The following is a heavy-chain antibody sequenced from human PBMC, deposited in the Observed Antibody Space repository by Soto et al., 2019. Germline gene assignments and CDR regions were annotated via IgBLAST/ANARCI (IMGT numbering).Heavy chain of an antibody. CDR1: GGSISSGGYY. Sequence: SLTCTVSGGSISSGGYYWSWIRQHPGKGLEWIGYIYYSGSTYYNPSLKSRVTISVDTSKNQFSLKLSSVTAADTAVYYCARDRSVVVVAATEPRRYYGMDVWGQGTTVTVSS. V-gene: IGHV4-31*03. CDR3: ARDRSVVVVAATEPRRYYGMDV. D-gene: IGHD2-15*01. CDR2: IYYSGST. J-gene: IGHJ6*02.